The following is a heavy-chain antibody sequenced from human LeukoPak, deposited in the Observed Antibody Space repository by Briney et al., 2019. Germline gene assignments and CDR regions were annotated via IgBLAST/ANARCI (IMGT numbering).Heavy chain of an antibody. V-gene: IGHV3-23*01. CDR1: GFTFSSYA. D-gene: IGHD4-23*01. CDR3: AEEGDYGGQKDLYFQR. Sequence: GGSLRLSCAASGFTFSSYAMSWVRQAPGKGLEWVSAISGSGGSTYYADSVKGRFTISRDNSKNNLYLQMNSLRADDTAVYYCAEEGDYGGQKDLYFQRWGQGTLVTVSS. J-gene: IGHJ1*01. CDR2: ISGSGGST.